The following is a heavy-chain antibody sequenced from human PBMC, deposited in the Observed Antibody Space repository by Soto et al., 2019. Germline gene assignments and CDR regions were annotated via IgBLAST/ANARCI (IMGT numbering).Heavy chain of an antibody. V-gene: IGHV3-11*01. CDR1: GFTFKNHY. CDR2: ISDSGSSI. J-gene: IGHJ4*02. D-gene: IGHD6-13*01. Sequence: QVQLVESGGGLVKPGGSLRLSCAASGFTFKNHYMTWIRQAPGKGLEWVSYISDSGSSIYYADSVKGRFTISRDNAKNSLLLEMNSLIGEDTAVYYCARQYSSMLDLWGQGTLVTVSS. CDR3: ARQYSSMLDL.